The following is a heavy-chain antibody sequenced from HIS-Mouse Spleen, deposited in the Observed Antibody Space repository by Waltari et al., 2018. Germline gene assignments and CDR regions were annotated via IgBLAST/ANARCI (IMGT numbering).Heavy chain of an antibody. D-gene: IGHD6-13*01. CDR2: TYYSGST. J-gene: IGHJ2*01. CDR1: GGSISRSSYY. Sequence: QLQLQESGPGLVKPSETLSLTCTVSGGSISRSSYYWGWIRRPPGKGLEWIGSTYYSGSTYYNPSLKSRVTISVDTSKNQFSLKLSSVTAADTAVYYCAREIPYSSSWYDWYFDLWGRGTLVTVSS. V-gene: IGHV4-39*07. CDR3: AREIPYSSSWYDWYFDL.